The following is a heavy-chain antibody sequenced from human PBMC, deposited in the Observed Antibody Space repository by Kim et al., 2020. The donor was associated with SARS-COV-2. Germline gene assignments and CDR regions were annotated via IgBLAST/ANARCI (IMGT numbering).Heavy chain of an antibody. J-gene: IGHJ4*02. V-gene: IGHV3-23*01. Sequence: ADSVKGRFTTSRDNSKHTLYLQMNSLRAEDTAVYYCARGSSSWYVRGDYWGQGTLVTVSS. D-gene: IGHD6-13*01. CDR3: ARGSSSWYVRGDY.